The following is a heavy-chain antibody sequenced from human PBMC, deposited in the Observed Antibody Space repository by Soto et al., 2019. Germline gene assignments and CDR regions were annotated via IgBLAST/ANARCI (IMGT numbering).Heavy chain of an antibody. CDR1: GGSISSGGYY. J-gene: IGHJ4*02. V-gene: IGHV4-31*03. CDR3: ARDDITMIRY. CDR2: IYYSGST. D-gene: IGHD3-10*01. Sequence: LSLTCTVSGGSISSGGYYWSWIRQHPGKGLERIGYIYYSGSTYYNPSLKSRVTISVDTSKNQFSLKLSSVTAADTAVYYCARDDITMIRYWGQGTLVTVSS.